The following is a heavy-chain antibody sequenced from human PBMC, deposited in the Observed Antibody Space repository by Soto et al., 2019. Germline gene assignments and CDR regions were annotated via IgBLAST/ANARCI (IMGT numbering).Heavy chain of an antibody. Sequence: SETLSLTCTVSGFSISSYYWSWIRQPPGKGLEWIGYIYYSGSTNYNPSLKSRVTISVDTSKNQFSLKLSSVTAADTAVYYCAKNYGNAFDIWGQGTMVTVSS. CDR3: AKNYGNAFDI. D-gene: IGHD3-10*01. CDR1: GFSISSYY. V-gene: IGHV4-59*01. J-gene: IGHJ3*02. CDR2: IYYSGST.